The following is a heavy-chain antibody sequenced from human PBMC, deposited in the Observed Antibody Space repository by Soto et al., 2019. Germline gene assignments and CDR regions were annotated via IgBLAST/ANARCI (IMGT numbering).Heavy chain of an antibody. J-gene: IGHJ4*02. D-gene: IGHD3-22*01. CDR2: IKSKTSGGTT. V-gene: IGHV3-15*07. CDR1: GFTFNNAW. Sequence: PGGSLRLSCVASGFTFNNAWMNRVRQAPGKGLEWVGRIKSKTSGGTTDYTAPVKGRFTISRDDSRNTLYLQMNSLRAEDRAVYYCARGHDSSGYSDSWGRGTLVTVSS. CDR3: ARGHDSSGYSDS.